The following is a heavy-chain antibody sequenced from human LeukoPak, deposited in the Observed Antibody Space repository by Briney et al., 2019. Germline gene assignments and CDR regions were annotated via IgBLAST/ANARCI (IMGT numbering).Heavy chain of an antibody. D-gene: IGHD2-2*02. CDR2: ISAYSTYNGNT. Sequence: GASVKVSCKASGYTFTSYGISWVRQAPGQGPEWMGWISAYSTYNGNTNYAQKFQGRVTMTTDTSTSTAYMELRSLRSDDTAVYYCARDRVDIVVVPAAIHWFDPWGQGTLVTVSS. J-gene: IGHJ5*02. CDR3: ARDRVDIVVVPAAIHWFDP. V-gene: IGHV1-18*01. CDR1: GYTFTSYG.